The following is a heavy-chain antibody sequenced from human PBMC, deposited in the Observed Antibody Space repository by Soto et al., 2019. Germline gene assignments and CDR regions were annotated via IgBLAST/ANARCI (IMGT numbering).Heavy chain of an antibody. V-gene: IGHV4-34*01. J-gene: IGHJ4*02. D-gene: IGHD3-10*01. CDR1: GGSFSGYY. CDR2: INHSGST. Sequence: SETLSLTCAVYGGSFSGYYWSWIRQPPGKGLEWIGEINHSGSTNYNPSLKSRVTISVDTSKNQFSLKLSSVTAADTAVYYCARAKPWRAINDYWGQGTLVTVSS. CDR3: ARAKPWRAINDY.